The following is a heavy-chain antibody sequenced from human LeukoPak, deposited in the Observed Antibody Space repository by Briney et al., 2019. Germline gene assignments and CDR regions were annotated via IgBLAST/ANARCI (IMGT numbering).Heavy chain of an antibody. V-gene: IGHV4-34*01. Sequence: SETLSLTCAVSGGSSSNLYWTWIRQSPGKGLEWIGEIDHGGNTNYDPSLMSRLTISVDMSKSQSSLRLSSVTAADTAVYYCVRGARRNFADFAYWGQGALVTVSP. J-gene: IGHJ4*02. CDR2: IDHGGNT. D-gene: IGHD1-7*01. CDR1: GGSSSNLY. CDR3: VRGARRNFADFAY.